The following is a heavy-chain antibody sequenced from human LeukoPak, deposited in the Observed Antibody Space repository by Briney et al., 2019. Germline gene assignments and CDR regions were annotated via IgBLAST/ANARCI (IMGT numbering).Heavy chain of an antibody. CDR3: AKGRSSTSSLNALDI. CDR1: GFTFSSYA. CDR2: IRYDGSNE. V-gene: IGHV3-30*02. Sequence: PGGSLRLSCAASGFTFSSYAIHWVRLAPGKGLEWVSFIRYDGSNEYYADSVKGRFASSRDNSKNTAYLQMNSLRGEDTAVYYCAKGRSSTSSLNALDIWGQGTLVTVSS. D-gene: IGHD6-13*01. J-gene: IGHJ3*02.